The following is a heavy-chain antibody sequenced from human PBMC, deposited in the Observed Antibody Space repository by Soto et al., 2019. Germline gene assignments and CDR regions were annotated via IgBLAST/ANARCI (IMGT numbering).Heavy chain of an antibody. J-gene: IGHJ4*02. D-gene: IGHD6-19*01. CDR2: ISYDGSNK. CDR1: GFTFSSFS. Sequence: QVQLVESGGGVVQPGRSLRLSCAASGFTFSSFSLHWVRQAPGKGLEWLALISYDGSNKYNADSVKGRFTISRDNSNNTLYLQLSSLRPEDTAVYCCARTTTVAGTPEFDYWGQGTLVTVSS. V-gene: IGHV3-30-3*01. CDR3: ARTTTVAGTPEFDY.